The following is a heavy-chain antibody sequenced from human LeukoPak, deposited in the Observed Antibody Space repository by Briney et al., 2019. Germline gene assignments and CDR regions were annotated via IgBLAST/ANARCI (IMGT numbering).Heavy chain of an antibody. D-gene: IGHD6-19*01. V-gene: IGHV3-7*03. CDR3: ASDPLYGSGP. CDR1: GFTFSSYW. CDR2: IRGDGGDR. J-gene: IGHJ5*02. Sequence: GGSLRLSCAASGFTFSSYWMSWVRQAPGKGLVWVANIRGDGGDRNYVDSVQGRFTISRDNAKNSLYLQMNSLRAEDTAVYYCASDPLYGSGPWGQGTLVTVSS.